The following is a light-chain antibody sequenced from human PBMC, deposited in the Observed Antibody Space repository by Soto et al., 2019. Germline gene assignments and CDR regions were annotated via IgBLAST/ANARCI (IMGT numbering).Light chain of an antibody. CDR1: QSVTAN. J-gene: IGKJ1*01. V-gene: IGKV3-15*01. Sequence: ERVRPPSQATLSFSPVEMAPLSVRASQSVTANLAWYQQKPGQSPRLLIYGASTRATGIPARFSGSGSGTEFTLTISSLQPDDVGTYYCQQYHDYWTCGQGTKGDIK. CDR2: GAS. CDR3: QQYHDYWT.